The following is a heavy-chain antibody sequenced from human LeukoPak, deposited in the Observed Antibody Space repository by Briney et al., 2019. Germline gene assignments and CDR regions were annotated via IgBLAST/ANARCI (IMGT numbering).Heavy chain of an antibody. J-gene: IGHJ3*02. CDR2: ISYTEST. D-gene: IGHD3-10*01. Sequence: SETLSLTCTVSGGSITSNYWSWIRQPPGRGLGWIGHISYTESTNYNPSLKSRVTVSVHTSKKYFSLELTSVTTADTAVYFCARGDAYGFFDIWGQGTMVTVSS. CDR1: GGSITSNY. CDR3: ARGDAYGFFDI. V-gene: IGHV4-59*01.